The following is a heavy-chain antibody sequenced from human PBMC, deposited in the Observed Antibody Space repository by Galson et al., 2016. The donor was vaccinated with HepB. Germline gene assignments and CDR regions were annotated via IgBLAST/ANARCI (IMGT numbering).Heavy chain of an antibody. CDR2: IIPISGTA. V-gene: IGHV1-69*06. D-gene: IGHD2-21*01. CDR1: GGTFSSYA. J-gene: IGHJ4*02. CDR3: ASPHMD. Sequence: SVKVSCKASGGTFSSYAINWVRQAPGQGLEWMGGIIPISGTANYAQKFQGRVTITADTSTRTAYMELSSRTSEDKAVYYCASPHMDWGQGTLVTVSS.